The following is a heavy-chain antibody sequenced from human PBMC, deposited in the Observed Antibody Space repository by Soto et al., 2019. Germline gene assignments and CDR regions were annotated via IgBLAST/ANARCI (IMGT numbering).Heavy chain of an antibody. D-gene: IGHD3-16*01. CDR3: ARADPDDSVGY. Sequence: SETLSLTCTVSGGSMSSHYWTWLRQPPGKGLEWIGYISYSGSTYYNPSLKSRVTISADTSRNQFSLKLSSVIAADTAVYYCARADPDDSVGYWCQGTLLTVSS. CDR2: ISYSGST. J-gene: IGHJ4*02. CDR1: GGSMSSHY. V-gene: IGHV4-59*11.